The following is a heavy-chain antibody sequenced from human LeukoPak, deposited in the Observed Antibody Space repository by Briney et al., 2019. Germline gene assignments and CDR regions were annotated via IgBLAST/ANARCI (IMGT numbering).Heavy chain of an antibody. CDR2: ISPGGDTT. CDR3: AKERSSGWPFDF. Sequence: GGSLRLSCAASGFTFSSYAMSWVRQAPGKGLEWASGISPGGDTTYYAASVKGWFTISRDNSKNTLYLQMDTLRAEDTAVYYCAKERSSGWPFDFWGQGTLVTVSS. CDR1: GFTFSSYA. V-gene: IGHV3-23*01. J-gene: IGHJ4*02. D-gene: IGHD6-19*01.